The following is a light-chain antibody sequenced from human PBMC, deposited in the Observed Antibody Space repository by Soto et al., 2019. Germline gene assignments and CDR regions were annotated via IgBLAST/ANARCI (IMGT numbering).Light chain of an antibody. CDR2: DAS. Sequence: DIQMTQSPSTLSASVGDRVTITCRASQSISSRLAWYQEKPGKAPKLLIYDASILESGVPSRFSGSGSGTDFTLTISSLQPDDSATYYCLQYEGYSGTFGQGTKVEI. J-gene: IGKJ1*01. CDR1: QSISSR. CDR3: LQYEGYSGT. V-gene: IGKV1-5*01.